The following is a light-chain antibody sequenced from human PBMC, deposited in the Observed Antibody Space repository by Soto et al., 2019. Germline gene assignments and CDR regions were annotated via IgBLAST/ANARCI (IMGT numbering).Light chain of an antibody. CDR1: QSVTTTS. V-gene: IGKV3-20*01. Sequence: EVGLTQSPGTLSLSQGERAPLSCRASQSVTTTSLAWYQQRPGQAPRLLIFVSSDRATGIPDRFSGSGSGTDFTLTISRLEPEDFAVYYCHQYGSSPPYTFGQGTKLEIK. J-gene: IGKJ2*01. CDR3: HQYGSSPPYT. CDR2: VSS.